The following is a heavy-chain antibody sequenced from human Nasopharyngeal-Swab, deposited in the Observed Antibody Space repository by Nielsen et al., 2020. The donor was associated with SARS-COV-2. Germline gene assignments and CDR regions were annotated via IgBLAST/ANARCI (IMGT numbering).Heavy chain of an antibody. D-gene: IGHD3-10*01. CDR3: TKDPGHGLGVSVEDY. CDR2: IHAGGNT. Sequence: GESLKISCAASGLTVSSNYMSWVRQAPGKGLEWVSVIHAGGNTYYADSVKGRFTISRALSPPPVSLPLPRLRVADPAVSPCTKDPGHGLGVSVEDYWGQGTLFIVSS. CDR1: GLTVSSNY. V-gene: IGHV3-66*01. J-gene: IGHJ4*02.